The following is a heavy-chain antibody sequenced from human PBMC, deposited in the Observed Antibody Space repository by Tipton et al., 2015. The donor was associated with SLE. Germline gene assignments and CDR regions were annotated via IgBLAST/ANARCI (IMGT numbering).Heavy chain of an antibody. V-gene: IGHV4-39*01. J-gene: IGHJ1*01. D-gene: IGHD3-10*01. CDR3: ARHPRHITASGIYPKAGSQH. CDR2: MSSRGTT. Sequence: TLSLTCTVSGASNSSDNYYWGWIRQSPGKGLEWIGSMSSRGTTYANPSLKSRVTVSVDTSKNQFSLNLRSVTTADTAVYYCARHPRHITASGIYPKAGSQHWGQGTLVTVSS. CDR1: GASNSSDNYY.